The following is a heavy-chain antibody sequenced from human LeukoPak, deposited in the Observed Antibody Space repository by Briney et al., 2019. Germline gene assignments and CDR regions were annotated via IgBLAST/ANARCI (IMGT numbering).Heavy chain of an antibody. CDR3: ARSEDTAMVTLDY. D-gene: IGHD5-18*01. CDR2: IYYSGST. J-gene: IGHJ4*02. CDR1: GGSISSYY. Sequence: SETLSLTCTVSGGSISSYYRSWIRQPPGKGLEWIGYIYYSGSTNYNPSLKSRVTISVDTSKNQFSLKLSSVTAADTAVYYCARSEDTAMVTLDYWGQGTLVTVSS. V-gene: IGHV4-59*01.